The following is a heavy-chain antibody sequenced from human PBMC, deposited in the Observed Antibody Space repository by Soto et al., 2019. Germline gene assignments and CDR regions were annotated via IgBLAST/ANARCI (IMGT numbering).Heavy chain of an antibody. V-gene: IGHV1-2*02. D-gene: IGHD3-10*01. CDR2: INPNSGDT. Sequence: QVQLVQSGAEVKKPGASVKVSCEASGYTFTAYYIHWVRQAPGQGLEWMGWINPNSGDTDSAQKFQGSITMTRDTSISTAYMELSRLRSDDTALYYCARGLRPDYWGQGTLVTVSS. CDR3: ARGLRPDY. CDR1: GYTFTAYY. J-gene: IGHJ4*02.